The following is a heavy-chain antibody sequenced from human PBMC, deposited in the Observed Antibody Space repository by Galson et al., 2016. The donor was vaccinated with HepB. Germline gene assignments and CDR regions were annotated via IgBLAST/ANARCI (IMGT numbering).Heavy chain of an antibody. Sequence: SLRLSCAGSEFTFSSYGLSWVRQAPRKGLEWVSGISGSGSLPYYADSVKGRFTISRDNSKNTLHLQMSSLRAEDTAVYYCARVGFSRGWGQGTWVTVSS. CDR2: ISGSGSLP. V-gene: IGHV3-23*01. CDR1: EFTFSSYG. D-gene: IGHD6-13*01. J-gene: IGHJ4*02. CDR3: ARVGFSRG.